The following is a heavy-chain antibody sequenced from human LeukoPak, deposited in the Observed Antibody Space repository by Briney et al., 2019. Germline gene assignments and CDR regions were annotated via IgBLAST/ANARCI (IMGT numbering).Heavy chain of an antibody. D-gene: IGHD5-18*01. CDR1: GGSISTANW. CDR3: ARDWGGYTYSHDY. CDR2: IYHDGKT. J-gene: IGHJ4*02. V-gene: IGHV4/OR15-8*02. Sequence: SETLSLTCTVSGGSISTANWWSWVRQSPGKGLEWIGEIYHDGKTNYHPSLESRVTVWMDKPRNQFSLRMHSMTAADTAVYYCARDWGGYTYSHDYWGQGTLVTVSS.